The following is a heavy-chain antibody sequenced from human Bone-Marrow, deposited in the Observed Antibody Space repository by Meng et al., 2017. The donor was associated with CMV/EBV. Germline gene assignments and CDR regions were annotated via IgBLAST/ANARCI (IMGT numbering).Heavy chain of an antibody. V-gene: IGHV3-30*03. Sequence: GESLKISCAASGFTFSSYWMHWVRQAPGKGLEWVAVISYDGSNKYYADSVKGRFTISRDNSKNTLYLQMNSLRAEDTAVYYCARARWPYYFDYWGQGTLVTVSS. CDR1: GFTFSSYW. CDR2: ISYDGSNK. CDR3: ARARWPYYFDY. J-gene: IGHJ4*02. D-gene: IGHD4-23*01.